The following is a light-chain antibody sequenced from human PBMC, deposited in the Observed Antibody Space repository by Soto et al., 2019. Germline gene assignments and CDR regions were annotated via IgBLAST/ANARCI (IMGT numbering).Light chain of an antibody. CDR3: SSYTSSSTRWV. CDR2: EVS. CDR1: SSDVGGYNY. J-gene: IGLJ3*02. Sequence: QSALTQPASVSGSPGQSITISCTGTSSDVGGYNYVSWYQQHPGNAPKLMIYEVSNRPSGVSNRFSGSKSGNTASLTISGLQAEDEAEYYCSSYTSSSTRWVFGGGTKRTVL. V-gene: IGLV2-14*01.